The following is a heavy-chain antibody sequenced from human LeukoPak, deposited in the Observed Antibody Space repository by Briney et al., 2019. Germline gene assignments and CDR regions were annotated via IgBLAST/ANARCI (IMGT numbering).Heavy chain of an antibody. CDR2: IYYSGST. J-gene: IGHJ4*02. V-gene: IGHV4-39*07. Sequence: SETLSLTCTVSGVSISSSGYYWGCIRQPPGKGLEWIGSIYYSGSTFYNPSLKSRVTISVDTSKNQFSLRLSSVTAADTAVYYCARGIPDHYYSFTYWGQGTLVTVSS. CDR1: GVSISSSGYY. CDR3: ARGIPDHYYSFTY. D-gene: IGHD3-22*01.